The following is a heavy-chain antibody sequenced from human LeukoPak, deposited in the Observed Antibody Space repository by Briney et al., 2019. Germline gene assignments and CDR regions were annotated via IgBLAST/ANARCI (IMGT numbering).Heavy chain of an antibody. J-gene: IGHJ4*02. CDR1: GFTFSSYA. Sequence: GRSLRLSCAASGFTFSSYAMHWVRQAPGKGLEWVAVISYDGSNKYYADSVKGRFTISRDNSKNTLYLQMNSLRAEDTAVYYCARAEVALDYWGQGTLVTVSS. CDR3: ARAEVALDY. V-gene: IGHV3-30-3*01. CDR2: ISYDGSNK. D-gene: IGHD5-24*01.